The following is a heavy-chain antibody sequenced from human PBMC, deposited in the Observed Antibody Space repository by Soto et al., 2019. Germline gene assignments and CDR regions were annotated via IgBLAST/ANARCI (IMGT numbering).Heavy chain of an antibody. CDR1: GGSISSYY. D-gene: IGHD2-15*01. V-gene: IGHV4-4*07. J-gene: IGHJ5*02. CDR3: ARKGGYCSGGSCYGSRWFDP. CDR2: IYTSGST. Sequence: SETLSLTCTVSGGSISSYYWSWIRQPAGKGLEWIGRIYTSGSTNYNPSLKSRVTISVDTSKNQFSLKLSSVTAADTAVYYCARKGGYCSGGSCYGSRWFDPWGQGTLVTVSS.